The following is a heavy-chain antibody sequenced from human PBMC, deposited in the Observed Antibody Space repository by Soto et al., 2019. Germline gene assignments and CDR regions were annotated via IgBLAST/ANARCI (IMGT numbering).Heavy chain of an antibody. CDR2: IYSSGSA. V-gene: IGHV4-59*08. D-gene: IGHD3-16*02. CDR3: ARHANGGSYPMDH. Sequence: QVQLQESGPGLVKPSETLSVTCDVSDGSISGYYWAWIRQPPGRGLEYLGHIYSSGSANYNPSLASRVTMSVDTSMTQFSLTLRSVSDADTAFYYCARHANGGSYPMDHWGRGTLVTVSS. J-gene: IGHJ4*02. CDR1: DGSISGYY.